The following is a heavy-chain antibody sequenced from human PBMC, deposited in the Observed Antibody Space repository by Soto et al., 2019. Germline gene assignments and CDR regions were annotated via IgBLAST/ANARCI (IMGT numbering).Heavy chain of an antibody. CDR2: INPSGGST. D-gene: IGHD2-21*01. Sequence: QVQLVQSGAEVKKPGASVKVSCKASGYTFTSYYMHWVRQAPGQGLEWMGIINPSGGSTSYAQKFPGRVNMDREKATSKGYLGLSRLRSEGTGVYYLAGGDLGDLAFWCGERYGPFDYWGQGTLVTVSS. V-gene: IGHV1-46*01. J-gene: IGHJ4*02. CDR3: AGGDLGDLAFWCGERYGPFDY. CDR1: GYTFTSYY.